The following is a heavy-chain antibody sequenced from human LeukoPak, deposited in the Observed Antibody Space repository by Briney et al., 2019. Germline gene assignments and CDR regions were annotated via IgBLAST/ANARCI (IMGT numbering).Heavy chain of an antibody. V-gene: IGHV4-30-4*08. CDR1: GDSIISGDYY. CDR2: ISYSGNT. CDR3: ARSPTSHGLDYYYFYYMDV. J-gene: IGHJ6*03. D-gene: IGHD3/OR15-3a*01. Sequence: PSETLSLTCTVSGDSIISGDYYWSWIRQPPGKGLEWIGYISYSGNTYYNPSLKSRLPISVDTSKNQFSLTLTSVTVADTAVYYCARSPTSHGLDYYYFYYMDVWGKGTTVTVSS.